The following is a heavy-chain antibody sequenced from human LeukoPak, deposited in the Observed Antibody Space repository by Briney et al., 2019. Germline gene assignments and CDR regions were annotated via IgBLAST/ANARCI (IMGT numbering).Heavy chain of an antibody. CDR1: GGSISSYY. D-gene: IGHD4-17*01. CDR2: IYYSGST. J-gene: IGHJ4*02. Sequence: PSETLSLTCTVSGGSISSYYWSWIRQPPGKGLEWIGYIYYSGSTNYNPSLKSRVTISVDTSKKQFSLKLSSVTAADTAVYYCARHLIDYRAYEGFDYWGQGTLVTVSS. V-gene: IGHV4-59*08. CDR3: ARHLIDYRAYEGFDY.